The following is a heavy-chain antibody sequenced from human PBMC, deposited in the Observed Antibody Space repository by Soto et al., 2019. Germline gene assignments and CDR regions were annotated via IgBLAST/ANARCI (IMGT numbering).Heavy chain of an antibody. CDR2: IIPISGTA. CDR1: GGTFSSYV. Sequence: QVQLVQSGAEVKKPGSSVKVSCKASGGTFSSYVMSWVRQAPGQGLEWMGGIIPISGTANYAQKFQGRVTITADEYTRTAYMELSSLRSEDTAVYYCARDRRITIFSGYQYHAMDAWGQGTTVTVSS. V-gene: IGHV1-69*12. CDR3: ARDRRITIFSGYQYHAMDA. D-gene: IGHD3-9*01. J-gene: IGHJ6*02.